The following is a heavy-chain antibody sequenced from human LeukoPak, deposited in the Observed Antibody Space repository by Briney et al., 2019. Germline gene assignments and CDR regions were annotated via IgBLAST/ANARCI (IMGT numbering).Heavy chain of an antibody. D-gene: IGHD4-17*01. V-gene: IGHV3-64*04. Sequence: GGSLRLSCSASGFTFSSYAMHWVRQAPGKGLEYVSAISSNGGSTYYADSVRGRSTISRDNAKNSLYLQMNSLRAEDTAVYYCARAWAVSFDNWGQGTLVTVSS. J-gene: IGHJ4*02. CDR2: ISSNGGST. CDR3: ARAWAVSFDN. CDR1: GFTFSSYA.